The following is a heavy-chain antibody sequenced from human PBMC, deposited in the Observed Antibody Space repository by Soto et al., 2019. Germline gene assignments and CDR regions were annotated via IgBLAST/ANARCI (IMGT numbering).Heavy chain of an antibody. CDR2: ICHSGST. Sequence: SETLSLTCAVSGGSISSGGYSWSWIRQPPGKGLEWIGYICHSGSTYYNPSLKSRVTISVDRSKNQFSLKLSSVTAADTAVYYCARERVTTSWFDPWGQGTLVTVSS. CDR1: GGSISSGGYS. V-gene: IGHV4-30-2*01. CDR3: ARERVTTSWFDP. J-gene: IGHJ5*02. D-gene: IGHD4-17*01.